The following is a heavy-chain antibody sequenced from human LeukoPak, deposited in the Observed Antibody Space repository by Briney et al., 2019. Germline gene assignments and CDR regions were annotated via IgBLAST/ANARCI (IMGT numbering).Heavy chain of an antibody. CDR1: GGTFSSYA. CDR3: AVTKSGYSYGSPSYYFDY. V-gene: IGHV1-69*05. D-gene: IGHD5-18*01. CDR2: LIPIFGTA. Sequence: SSVKVSCKASGGTFSSYAISWVRQAPGQGLEWMGGLIPIFGTANYAQKFQGRVTITTDESTSTAYMELSSLRSEDTAVYYCAVTKSGYSYGSPSYYFDYWGQGTLVILSS. J-gene: IGHJ4*02.